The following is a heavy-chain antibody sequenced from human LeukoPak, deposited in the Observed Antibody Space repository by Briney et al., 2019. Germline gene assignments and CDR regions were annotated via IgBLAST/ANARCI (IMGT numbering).Heavy chain of an antibody. D-gene: IGHD5-12*01. CDR1: GFTFSSYA. CDR2: ISSNGGST. J-gene: IGHJ5*02. Sequence: GGSLRLSCSASGFTFSSYAMHWVRQAPGKGLEYVSAISSNGGSTYYADSVKGRFTISRDNSKNTLYLQMSSLRAEDTAVYYCAREPWGYSGSSDHWGQGTLVTVSS. V-gene: IGHV3-64D*06. CDR3: AREPWGYSGSSDH.